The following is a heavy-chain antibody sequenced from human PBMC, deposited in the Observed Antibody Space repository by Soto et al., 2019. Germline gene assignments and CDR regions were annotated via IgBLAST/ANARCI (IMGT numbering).Heavy chain of an antibody. V-gene: IGHV4-31*03. D-gene: IGHD3-3*01. Sequence: SETLSLTCTVSGGSISSGGYYWSWIRQHPGKGLEWIGYIYYSGSTYYNPSLRSRVTISVDTSKNQFSLKLSSVTAADTAVYYCARGYYDFWSGSPGPNWFDPWGQGTLVTVSS. J-gene: IGHJ5*02. CDR2: IYYSGST. CDR3: ARGYYDFWSGSPGPNWFDP. CDR1: GGSISSGGYY.